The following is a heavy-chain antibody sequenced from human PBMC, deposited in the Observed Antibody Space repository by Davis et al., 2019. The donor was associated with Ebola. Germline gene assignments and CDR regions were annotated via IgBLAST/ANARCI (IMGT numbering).Heavy chain of an antibody. D-gene: IGHD3-22*01. Sequence: AASVKVSCKASGYIFTSFGISWVRQAPGQGLEWMGVINPSGGSTTYAQKFQGRVTMTRDTSTSTVYMQLSSLRSEDTAVYYCTSPNYYDSSGYVDYWGQGTLVTVSS. CDR2: INPSGGST. CDR3: TSPNYYDSSGYVDY. V-gene: IGHV1-46*03. CDR1: GYIFTSFG. J-gene: IGHJ4*02.